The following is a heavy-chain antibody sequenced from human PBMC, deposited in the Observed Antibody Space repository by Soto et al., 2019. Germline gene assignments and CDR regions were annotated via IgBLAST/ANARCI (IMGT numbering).Heavy chain of an antibody. CDR2: INHSGST. CDR3: ARWVYDFWSGLYGMDV. CDR1: GGSFGGYY. Sequence: SETLSLTCAVYGGSFGGYYWSWIRQPPGKGLEWIGEINHSGSTNYNPSLKSRVTISVDTSKNQFSLKLSSVTAADTAVYYCARWVYDFWSGLYGMDVWGQGTTVTVSS. V-gene: IGHV4-34*01. J-gene: IGHJ6*02. D-gene: IGHD3-3*01.